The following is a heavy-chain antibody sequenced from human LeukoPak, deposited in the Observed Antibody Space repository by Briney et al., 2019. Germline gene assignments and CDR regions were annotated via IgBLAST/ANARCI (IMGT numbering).Heavy chain of an antibody. CDR2: IYYSGST. D-gene: IGHD3-16*02. Sequence: PSETLSLTCTVSGGSVGSGSYYWSWIRQPPGKGLEWIGYIYYSGSTNYNPSLKSRVTISVDTSKNQFSLKLSSVTAADTAVYYCARASYDYVWGSYRPQFFDYWGQGTLVTVSS. CDR3: ARASYDYVWGSYRPQFFDY. J-gene: IGHJ4*02. V-gene: IGHV4-61*01. CDR1: GGSVGSGSYY.